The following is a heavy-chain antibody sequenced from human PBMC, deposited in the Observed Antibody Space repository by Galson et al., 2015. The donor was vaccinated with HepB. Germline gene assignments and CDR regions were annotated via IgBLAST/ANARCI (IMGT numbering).Heavy chain of an antibody. Sequence: SLRLSCAASGFTFSSXXXHWVRQAPGKGLEWVSSISSSSSYIYYADSVKGRFTISRDNAKNSLYLQMNSLRAEDTAVYYCARLNGVTGTTSSAFDIWGQGTMVTVSS. CDR1: GFTFSSXX. D-gene: IGHD1-7*01. V-gene: IGHV3-21*01. J-gene: IGHJ3*02. CDR3: ARLNGVTGTTSSAFDI. CDR2: ISSSSSYI.